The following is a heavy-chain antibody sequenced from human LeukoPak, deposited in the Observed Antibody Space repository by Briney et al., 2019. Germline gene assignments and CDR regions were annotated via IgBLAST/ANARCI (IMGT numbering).Heavy chain of an antibody. Sequence: ESGPTLVNPTQTLTLTCTFSGFSLNTHAVVVGWVRQPPGQALEWLTFIYGNDDKRYSPSLQSRLTITKDTSKNQVVLTMTDMDYVDTATYYCVHRTSVTSVDHWGQGTLVTVSS. V-gene: IGHV2-5*01. J-gene: IGHJ4*02. CDR1: GFSLNTHAVV. CDR2: IYGNDDK. CDR3: VHRTSVTSVDH. D-gene: IGHD4-17*01.